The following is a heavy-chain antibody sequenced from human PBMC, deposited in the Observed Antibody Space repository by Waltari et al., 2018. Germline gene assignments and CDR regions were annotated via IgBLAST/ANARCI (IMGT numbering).Heavy chain of an antibody. J-gene: IGHJ4*02. CDR3: ARLRDAATIPYGDYFDY. V-gene: IGHV4-59*12. D-gene: IGHD5-12*01. CDR2: IYYSGST. Sequence: QVQLQESGPGLVKPSETLSLTCTVSGGSISSYYWSWIRQPPGKGLEWIGYIYYSGSTNYNPSLKSRVTISVDTSKNQFALKLSSVTAADTAVYYCARLRDAATIPYGDYFDYWGQGTLVTVSS. CDR1: GGSISSYY.